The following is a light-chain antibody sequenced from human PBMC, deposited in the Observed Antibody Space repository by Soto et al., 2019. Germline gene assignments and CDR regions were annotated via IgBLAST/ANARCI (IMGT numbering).Light chain of an antibody. Sequence: QSALTQPASVSGSPGQSLTISCTGTSNDVGKYNHVSWYQHHAGKAPQLLIYYVDHRPSGVSSRFSGSKSGNTASLTIPGLQAEDEGDYYCCSYADGSIYFFGTGTKVTVL. V-gene: IGLV2-23*02. J-gene: IGLJ1*01. CDR2: YVD. CDR1: SNDVGKYNH. CDR3: CSYADGSIYF.